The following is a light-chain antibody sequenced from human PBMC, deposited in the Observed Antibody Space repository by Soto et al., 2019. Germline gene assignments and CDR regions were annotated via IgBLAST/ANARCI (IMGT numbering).Light chain of an antibody. Sequence: DIVMTQSPDSLAVSLGERASINCRSSQTLLYGANNKDYLTWYQQKPGQPPKLLIYWASTRESGVPDRFSGSGSGTDFTLTISSLQAEDVAVYYCQQYYSIPWTFGQGTKVEIK. CDR1: QTLLYGANNKDY. V-gene: IGKV4-1*01. CDR3: QQYYSIPWT. J-gene: IGKJ1*01. CDR2: WAS.